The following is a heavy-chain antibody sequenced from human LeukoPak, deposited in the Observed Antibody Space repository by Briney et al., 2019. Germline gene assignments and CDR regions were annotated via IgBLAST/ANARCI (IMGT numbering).Heavy chain of an antibody. J-gene: IGHJ4*02. D-gene: IGHD6-19*01. CDR2: INHSGST. CDR1: GGSFSGYY. Sequence: SETLSLTSAVYGGSFSGYYWSWIRQPPGKGLEWIGEINHSGSTNYNPSLKSRVTISVDTSKNQFSLKLSSVTAADTAVYYCARGRGWFQKYFDYWGQGTLVTVSS. CDR3: ARGRGWFQKYFDY. V-gene: IGHV4-34*01.